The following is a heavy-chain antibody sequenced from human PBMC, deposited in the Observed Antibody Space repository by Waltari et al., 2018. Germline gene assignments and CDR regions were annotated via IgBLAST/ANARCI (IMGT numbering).Heavy chain of an antibody. Sequence: QVQLQESGPGLVKPSETLSLTCTVSGGSISSYYWSWIRQPPGKGLEWIGYIYYSGSTNYNPSLKSRVTISVDTSKNQFSLKLSSVTAADTAVYYCARAVGWFQFDYWGQGTLVTVSS. CDR2: IYYSGST. V-gene: IGHV4-59*01. CDR3: ARAVGWFQFDY. CDR1: GGSISSYY. D-gene: IGHD2-15*01. J-gene: IGHJ4*02.